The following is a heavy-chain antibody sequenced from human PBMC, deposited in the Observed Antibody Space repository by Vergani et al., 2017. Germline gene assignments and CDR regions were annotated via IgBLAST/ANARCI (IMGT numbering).Heavy chain of an antibody. D-gene: IGHD4-17*01. Sequence: QVQLVQSGAEVKKPGASVKVSCKASGYTFTSYAMHWVRQAPGQRLEWMGWSNAGNGNTKYSQEFQGRVTITRDTSASTAYMELSSLRSEDMAVYYCARGGATVTTVVDYYYGMDVWGQGTTVTVSS. CDR3: ARGGATVTTVVDYYYGMDV. J-gene: IGHJ6*02. CDR1: GYTFTSYA. V-gene: IGHV1-3*02. CDR2: SNAGNGNT.